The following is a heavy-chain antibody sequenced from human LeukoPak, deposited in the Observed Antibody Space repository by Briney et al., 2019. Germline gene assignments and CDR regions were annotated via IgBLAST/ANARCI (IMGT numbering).Heavy chain of an antibody. J-gene: IGHJ4*02. V-gene: IGHV3-64D*09. D-gene: IGHD2-2*01. CDR3: VKDLLGYCSSTSCYATGPFDY. Sequence: GGSLRLSCSASGFSFSNYAMHWVRQAPGEGLEYVSAIRTNGGHTYYADSVQGRFTISRDDSKNTLYLQMSSLRAEDTALYSCVKDLLGYCSSTSCYATGPFDYWGQGTLVTVSS. CDR1: GFSFSNYA. CDR2: IRTNGGHT.